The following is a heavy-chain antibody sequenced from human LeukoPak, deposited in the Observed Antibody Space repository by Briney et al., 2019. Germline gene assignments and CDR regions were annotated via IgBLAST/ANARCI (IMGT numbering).Heavy chain of an antibody. Sequence: GGSLRLSFAASGFTFSDFWMSWVPQAPGKGLEWVANIKEDGSEKNCVDSVKGRFTISRDNSKNSLYLQMNSLRAEDTAVYYCAKDGSKYYDFWSGYSPLVAPFDYWGQGTLVTVSS. V-gene: IGHV3-7*03. CDR2: IKEDGSEK. CDR3: AKDGSKYYDFWSGYSPLVAPFDY. J-gene: IGHJ4*02. D-gene: IGHD3-3*01. CDR1: GFTFSDFW.